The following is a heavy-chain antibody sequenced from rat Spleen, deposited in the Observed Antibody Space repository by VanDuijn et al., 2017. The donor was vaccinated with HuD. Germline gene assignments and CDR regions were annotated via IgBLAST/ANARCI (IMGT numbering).Heavy chain of an antibody. CDR2: ISPSGTVT. Sequence: EVQLVESGGGLVQPGRSLKLSCAASGFTFSNYDMAWVRQAPTKGLEWVASISPSGTVTYYRDSVKGRFTVSRDNAKNTLYLQMDSLRSEDTATYYCARHDWDYWGQGVMVTVSS. CDR3: ARHDWDY. V-gene: IGHV5S13*01. D-gene: IGHD1-7*01. CDR1: GFTFSNYD. J-gene: IGHJ2*01.